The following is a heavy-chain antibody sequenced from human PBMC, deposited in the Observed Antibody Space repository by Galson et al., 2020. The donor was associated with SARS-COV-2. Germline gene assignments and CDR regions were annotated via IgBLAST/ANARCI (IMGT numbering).Heavy chain of an antibody. CDR1: GFTFSSYG. V-gene: IGHV3-33*01. Sequence: GGSLRLSCAASGFTFSSYGMHWVRQAPGKGLEWVAVIWYDGSNKYYADSVKGRFTISRDNSKNTLYLQMNSLRAEDTAVYYCAADCSSTSCYYFDTYYYYMDVWGKGTTVTVSS. J-gene: IGHJ6*03. CDR3: AADCSSTSCYYFDTYYYYMDV. CDR2: IWYDGSNK. D-gene: IGHD2-2*01.